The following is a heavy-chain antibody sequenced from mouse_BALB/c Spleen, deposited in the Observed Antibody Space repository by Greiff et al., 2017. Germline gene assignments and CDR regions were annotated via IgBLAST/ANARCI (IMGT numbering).Heavy chain of an antibody. D-gene: IGHD3-1*01. CDR1: GYTFTSYW. CDR2: INPSTGYT. V-gene: IGHV1-7*01. J-gene: IGHJ1*01. Sequence: QVQLQQSGAELAKPGASVKMSCKASGYTFTSYWMHWVKQRPGQGLEWIGYINPSTGYTEYNQKFKDKATLTADKSSSTAYMQLSSLTSEDSAVYYCARRGATGWYFDVWGAGTTVTVSS. CDR3: ARRGATGWYFDV.